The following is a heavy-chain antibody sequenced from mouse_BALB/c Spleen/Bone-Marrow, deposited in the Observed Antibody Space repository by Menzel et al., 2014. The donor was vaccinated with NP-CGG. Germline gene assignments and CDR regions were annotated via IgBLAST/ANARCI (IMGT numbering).Heavy chain of an antibody. CDR3: ARSGDSSGYGFAY. CDR1: GYTFTSYD. V-gene: IGHV1S56*01. D-gene: IGHD3-2*01. J-gene: IGHJ3*01. CDR2: IYPGDGST. Sequence: VQLQQSGPELVKPGALVKISCKASGYTFTSYDINWAKQRPGQGLEWIGWIYPGDGSTKYNEKFKGKATLTADKSSSTAYMQLSSLTSEISAVYFCARSGDSSGYGFAYWGQGTLVTVSA.